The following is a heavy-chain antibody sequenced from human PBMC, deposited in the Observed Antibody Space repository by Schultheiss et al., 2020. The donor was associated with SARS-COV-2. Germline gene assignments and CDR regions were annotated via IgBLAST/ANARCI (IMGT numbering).Heavy chain of an antibody. V-gene: IGHV3-30*01. D-gene: IGHD2-2*01. CDR2: ISYDGSNK. Sequence: GGSLRLSCTASGFTFGDYAMSWVRQAPGKGLEWVAVISYDGSNKYYADSVKGRLTISRDNSKNTLYLQMNSLRAEDTAVYYCARDLHSIVVPAAAGYYYGMDVWGQGTTVTVSS. CDR1: GFTFGDYA. J-gene: IGHJ6*02. CDR3: ARDLHSIVVPAAAGYYYGMDV.